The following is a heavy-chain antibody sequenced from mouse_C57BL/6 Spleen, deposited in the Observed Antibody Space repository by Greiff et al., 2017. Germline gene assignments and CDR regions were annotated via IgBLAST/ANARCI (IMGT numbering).Heavy chain of an antibody. D-gene: IGHD1-1*01. V-gene: IGHV1-82*01. CDR2: IYPGDGDT. J-gene: IGHJ2*01. CDR3: ARTHYYGSSYHFDY. CDR1: GYAFSSSW. Sequence: QVQLKQSGPELVKPGASVKISCKASGYAFSSSWMNWVKQRPGKGLEWIGRIYPGDGDTNYNGKFKGKATLTADKSSSTAYMQLSSLTSEDSAVYFCARTHYYGSSYHFDYWGQGTTLTVSS.